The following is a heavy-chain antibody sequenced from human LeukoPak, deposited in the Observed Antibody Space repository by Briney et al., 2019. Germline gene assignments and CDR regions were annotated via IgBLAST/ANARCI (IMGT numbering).Heavy chain of an antibody. CDR2: ISTSGTST. Sequence: GGSRRLSCAASGFTFSNCAMSWVRQAPAKGMEWVSAISTSGTSTYYADSVKGRFTISRDNSKNTLYLQMNSLRAEDTAVYYCANFERTVAGPYNWFDPWGQGTLVTVSS. J-gene: IGHJ5*02. D-gene: IGHD6-19*01. CDR3: ANFERTVAGPYNWFDP. V-gene: IGHV3-23*01. CDR1: GFTFSNCA.